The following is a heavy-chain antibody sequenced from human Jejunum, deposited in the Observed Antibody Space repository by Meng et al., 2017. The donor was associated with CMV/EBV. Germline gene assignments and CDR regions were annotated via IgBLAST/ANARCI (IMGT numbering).Heavy chain of an antibody. CDR2: TNPNNGGT. CDR1: TCTGFY. J-gene: IGHJ4*02. D-gene: IGHD2-21*01. Sequence: TCTGFYINWVRQAPGQGLEWMGWTNPNNGGTNYAQKFQGRVTMTSDTSTSTAYMELSRLTSDDTAVYYCTRDLYCGGNCYSAVDYWGQGTLVTVSS. V-gene: IGHV1-2*02. CDR3: TRDLYCGGNCYSAVDY.